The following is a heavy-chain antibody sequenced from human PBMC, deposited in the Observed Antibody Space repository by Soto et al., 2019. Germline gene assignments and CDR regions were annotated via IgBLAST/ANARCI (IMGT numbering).Heavy chain of an antibody. CDR2: IYYSGST. CDR1: GGSISSYY. J-gene: IGHJ4*02. V-gene: IGHV4-59*01. Sequence: SETLSLTCTVSGGSISSYYWSWIRQPPGKGLEWIGYIYYSGSTNYNPSLKSRVTISVDTSKNQFSLKLSSVTAADTAVYYCARDAVLRGYFDYWGQGTLVTVSS. CDR3: ARDAVLRGYFDY. D-gene: IGHD2-8*01.